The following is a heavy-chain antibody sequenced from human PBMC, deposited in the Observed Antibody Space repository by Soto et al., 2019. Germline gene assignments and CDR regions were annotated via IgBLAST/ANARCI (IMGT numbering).Heavy chain of an antibody. CDR1: GGTFSSYA. Sequence: QVQLVQSGAEVKKPGSSVKVSCKASGGTFSSYAISWVRQAPGQGLEWMGGIIPIFGTANYAQKLQGRVTITADESTSTAYREVSSLRSEDTAVYYCARGWLYPYYYYGMDVWGQGTTVTVSS. J-gene: IGHJ6*02. V-gene: IGHV1-69*01. CDR2: IIPIFGTA. D-gene: IGHD2-2*02. CDR3: ARGWLYPYYYYGMDV.